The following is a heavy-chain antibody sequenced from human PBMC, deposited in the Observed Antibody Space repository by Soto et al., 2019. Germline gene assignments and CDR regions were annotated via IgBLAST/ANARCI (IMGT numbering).Heavy chain of an antibody. V-gene: IGHV4-61*01. Sequence: PSETLSLTCTVSGGSVSSGSYYWSWIRQPPGKGLEWIGYIYYSGSTNYNPSLKSRVTISVDTSKNQFSLKLSSVTAADTAVYYCARAFRSWFLAPLYGMDVWGQGTTVTVSS. CDR3: ARAFRSWFLAPLYGMDV. CDR1: GGSVSSGSYY. J-gene: IGHJ6*02. D-gene: IGHD3-22*01. CDR2: IYYSGST.